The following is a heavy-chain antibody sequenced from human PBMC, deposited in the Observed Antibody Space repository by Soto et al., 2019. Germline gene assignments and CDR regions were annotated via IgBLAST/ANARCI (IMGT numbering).Heavy chain of an antibody. J-gene: IGHJ6*02. CDR1: GFTFSSYG. D-gene: IGHD6-19*01. CDR2: ISYDGSNK. Sequence: PGGSLRLSCAASGFTFSSYGIHWVRQAPGKWLEWVSVISYDGSNKYYSDSVKGQFAISRDNSKNTLYLQMNSLRAEDSAVYYCARGVGGTFYYGMDVWGQGTTVTVSS. V-gene: IGHV3-30*03. CDR3: ARGVGGTFYYGMDV.